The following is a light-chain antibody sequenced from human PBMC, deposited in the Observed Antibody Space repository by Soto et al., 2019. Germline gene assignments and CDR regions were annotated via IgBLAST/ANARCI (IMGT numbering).Light chain of an antibody. J-gene: IGKJ3*01. CDR2: AAS. CDR1: QSISSY. V-gene: IGKV1-6*01. Sequence: IQMTQSPSSLCASVGDRVTITCRASQSISSYLNWFQQKPGKAPKLLIYAASSLQSGVPSRFSGSGSGTDFTLTISSLQPEDFATYYCLQDYNYPVTFGPGTKVDIK. CDR3: LQDYNYPVT.